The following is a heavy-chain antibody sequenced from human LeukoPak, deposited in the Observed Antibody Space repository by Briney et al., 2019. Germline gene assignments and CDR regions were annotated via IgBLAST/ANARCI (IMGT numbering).Heavy chain of an antibody. CDR1: GYTVSSNY. V-gene: IGHV3-66*01. J-gene: IGHJ1*01. CDR3: ARWGQWLVYPFQH. D-gene: IGHD6-19*01. CDR2: IYSGGST. Sequence: PGGSLRLSCAASGYTVSSNYMSWVRQAPGKGLEWVSVIYSGGSTYYADSVKGRFTSSRDNSKNTLYLQMNSLRAEDTAVYYCARWGQWLVYPFQHWGQGTLVTVSS.